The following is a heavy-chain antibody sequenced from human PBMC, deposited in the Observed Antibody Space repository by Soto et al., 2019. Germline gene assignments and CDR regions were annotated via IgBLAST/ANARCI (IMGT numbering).Heavy chain of an antibody. D-gene: IGHD6-19*01. Sequence: QVQLQESGPGLVKPSETLSLTCTVSGGSISPYYWSWIRQSPGKGLGWIGYIHYSGSTNYNPSLKSRVTISVDTSKKQFSLKLRFVTAADTAVYYCARLQAVAGTGDWFDPWGQGTLVTVST. CDR1: GGSISPYY. CDR2: IHYSGST. V-gene: IGHV4-59*08. J-gene: IGHJ5*02. CDR3: ARLQAVAGTGDWFDP.